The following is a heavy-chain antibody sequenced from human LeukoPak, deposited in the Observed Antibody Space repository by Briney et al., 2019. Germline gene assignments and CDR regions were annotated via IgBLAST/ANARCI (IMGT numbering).Heavy chain of an antibody. J-gene: IGHJ4*02. CDR3: AKVDYRDWGSPGFDY. Sequence: GGSLRLSCAASGFTFSNYGVHWVRQAPGKGLEWVSFIRFDGSNKYYADSVKGRFTISRDNSKNTLYLQMNSLRAEDTAVYYCAKVDYRDWGSPGFDYWGQGTLVTVSS. D-gene: IGHD7-27*01. CDR2: IRFDGSNK. CDR1: GFTFSNYG. V-gene: IGHV3-30*02.